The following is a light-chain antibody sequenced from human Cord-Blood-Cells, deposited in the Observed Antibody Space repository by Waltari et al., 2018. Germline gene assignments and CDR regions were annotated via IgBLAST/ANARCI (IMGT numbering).Light chain of an antibody. CDR1: QSISSD. J-gene: IGKJ1*01. CDR2: AAS. V-gene: IGKV1-39*01. CDR3: QQSYSTPWT. Sequence: DIQMTQSPSSLSASVGDRVTITCRASQSISSDLNWYQQKPGKAPKLLIYAASSLQSGVPSRFSGSGSGTYFTLTISSLQPEDFATYYCQQSYSTPWTFGQGTKVEIK.